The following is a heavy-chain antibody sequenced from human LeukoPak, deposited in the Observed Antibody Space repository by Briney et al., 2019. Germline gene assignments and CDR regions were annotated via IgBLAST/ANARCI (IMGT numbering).Heavy chain of an antibody. CDR2: ISYDGSNK. J-gene: IGHJ5*02. V-gene: IGHV3-30-3*01. D-gene: IGHD3-10*01. CDR1: GFTFSSYA. Sequence: GGSLRLSCAASGFTFSSYAMHWVRQAPGKGLEWVAVISYDGSNKYYADSVKGRFTISRDNSKNTLYLQMNSLRAEDTAVFYCARGLLWFGELSNWFDPWGQGTLVTVSS. CDR3: ARGLLWFGELSNWFDP.